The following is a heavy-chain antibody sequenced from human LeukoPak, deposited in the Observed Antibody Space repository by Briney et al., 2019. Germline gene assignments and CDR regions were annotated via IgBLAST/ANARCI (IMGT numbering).Heavy chain of an antibody. CDR1: GDSISSSSYY. D-gene: IGHD3-16*01. CDR3: ARLGRSRSYYFDY. V-gene: IGHV4-39*07. Sequence: SETLSLTCIVSGDSISSSSYYWGWLRQPPGKGLEWIGSIYYSGSTYYNPSLKSRVTISVDKSKNQFSLKLSSVTAADTAVYYCARLGRSRSYYFDYWGQGTLVTVSS. J-gene: IGHJ4*02. CDR2: IYYSGST.